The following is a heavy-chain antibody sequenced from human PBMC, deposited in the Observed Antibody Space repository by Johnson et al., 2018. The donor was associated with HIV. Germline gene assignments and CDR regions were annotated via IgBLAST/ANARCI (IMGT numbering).Heavy chain of an antibody. CDR3: ARGSRYTYDNDDAYLLHAFDF. J-gene: IGHJ3*01. V-gene: IGHV3-66*02. D-gene: IGHD3-22*01. CDR2: IYSGGST. Sequence: VQLVESGGGLVQPGGSLRLSCAASGFTVSSNYMRWVRQAPGKGLEWVSVIYSGGSTYYADSVTGRFTISRDSSKNTLYLQMNSLRVEDTAVYYCARGSRYTYDNDDAYLLHAFDFWGQGTMVTVSS. CDR1: GFTVSSNY.